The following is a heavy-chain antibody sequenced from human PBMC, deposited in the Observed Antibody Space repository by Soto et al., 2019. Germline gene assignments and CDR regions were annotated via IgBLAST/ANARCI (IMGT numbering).Heavy chain of an antibody. Sequence: GGSLRLSCVASGFTQSNYWMSWVRQAPGKGLEWVANIKQDGSEKHYVDSVKGRFTISRDNAKNSLYLQVDSLRAEDTAVYYCATNLTTRYFDYWGQGTLVTVSS. D-gene: IGHD1-1*01. V-gene: IGHV3-7*05. J-gene: IGHJ4*02. CDR2: IKQDGSEK. CDR3: ATNLTTRYFDY. CDR1: GFTQSNYW.